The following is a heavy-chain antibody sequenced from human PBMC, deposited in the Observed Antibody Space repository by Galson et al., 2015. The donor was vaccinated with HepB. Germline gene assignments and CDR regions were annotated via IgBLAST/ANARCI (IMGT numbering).Heavy chain of an antibody. Sequence: SLRLSCAASGFSVSNYGMHWVRQAPGKGLEWVAVMWSDGINKYYGDSVKGRFTISRDNVGNSLYLQMNSLRAEDTAIYYCVRENYANPDYWGQGALVTVSS. D-gene: IGHD3-16*01. J-gene: IGHJ4*02. CDR3: VRENYANPDY. V-gene: IGHV3-33*01. CDR2: MWSDGINK. CDR1: GFSVSNYG.